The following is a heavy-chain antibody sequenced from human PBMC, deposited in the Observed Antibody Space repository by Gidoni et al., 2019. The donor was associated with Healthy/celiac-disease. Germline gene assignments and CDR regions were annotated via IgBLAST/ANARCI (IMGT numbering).Heavy chain of an antibody. Sequence: EVQLVESGGFVVQPGGSLRLSCAASGFTCDDYTMHWVRQAPGKGLEWVSLISWDGGSTNYADSVKGRFTISRDNSKNSLYLQMNSLRTEDTALYYCAKDIERRDNGGWRPFDYWGQGTLVTVSS. D-gene: IGHD6-25*01. CDR1: GFTCDDYT. V-gene: IGHV3-43*01. CDR2: ISWDGGST. CDR3: AKDIERRDNGGWRPFDY. J-gene: IGHJ4*02.